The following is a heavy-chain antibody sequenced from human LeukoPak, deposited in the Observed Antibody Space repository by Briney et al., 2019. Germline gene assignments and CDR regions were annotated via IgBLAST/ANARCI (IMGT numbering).Heavy chain of an antibody. CDR3: ARGSYCSSTSCYWAKHYYGMDV. CDR2: ISYDGSNK. CDR1: GFTFSSYA. J-gene: IGHJ6*02. D-gene: IGHD2-2*01. Sequence: PGGSLRLSCAASGFTFSSYAMHWVRQAPGKGLEWVAVISYDGSNKYYADSVKGRFTISRDNSKNTLYLQMNSLRAEDTAVYYCARGSYCSSTSCYWAKHYYGMDVWGQGTTVTVSS. V-gene: IGHV3-30-3*01.